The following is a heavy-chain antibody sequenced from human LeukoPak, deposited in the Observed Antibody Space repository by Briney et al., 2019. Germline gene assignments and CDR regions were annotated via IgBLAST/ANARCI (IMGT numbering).Heavy chain of an antibody. V-gene: IGHV3-30*04. J-gene: IGHJ5*02. CDR3: ARPLMVYVIKSNNWFDP. D-gene: IGHD2-8*01. CDR1: GFTFSNYA. CDR2: ISYDGSKQ. Sequence: GSLRISCAASGFTFSNYAMHWVRQSPSQGLEGVALISYDGSKQYYADSVKGRFTISRDNSKNTLYLEMNSLRAEDTAVYYCARPLMVYVIKSNNWFDPWGQGTLVTVSS.